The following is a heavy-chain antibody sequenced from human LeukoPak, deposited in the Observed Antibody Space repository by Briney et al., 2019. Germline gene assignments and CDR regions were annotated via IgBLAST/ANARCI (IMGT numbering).Heavy chain of an antibody. CDR3: ARVNSGHDFFDN. J-gene: IGHJ4*02. CDR1: GYTFTGYY. Sequence: ASVKVSCKASGYTFTGYYMHWVRQAPGQGLEWMGWINPSGGGTNYAQNFQGRVTVTRDTSTSTVYMEMTSLRSEDTAMFYCARVNSGHDFFDNWGQGTLVTVSS. CDR2: INPSGGGT. V-gene: IGHV1-46*01. D-gene: IGHD5-12*01.